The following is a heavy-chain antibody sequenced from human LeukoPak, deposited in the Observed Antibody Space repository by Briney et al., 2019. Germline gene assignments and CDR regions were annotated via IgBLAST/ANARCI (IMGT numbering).Heavy chain of an antibody. CDR1: GFTFSDCA. CDR2: ISYDGSNK. Sequence: GGSLRLSCAASGFTFSDCAVHWVRQAPGKGLEWVALISYDGSNKYYADSVKGRFTISRNNSKNTMSLQMNSLRREDTAVYYCASRTNSGPPFWGQGTLVTVSS. D-gene: IGHD3-10*01. CDR3: ASRTNSGPPF. J-gene: IGHJ1*01. V-gene: IGHV3-30-3*01.